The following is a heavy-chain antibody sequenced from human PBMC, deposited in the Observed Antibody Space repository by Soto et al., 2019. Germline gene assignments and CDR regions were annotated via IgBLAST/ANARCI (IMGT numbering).Heavy chain of an antibody. V-gene: IGHV3-33*01. CDR3: ARETNNWNPTDAFDI. J-gene: IGHJ3*02. CDR1: GFTFSSYG. D-gene: IGHD1-20*01. CDR2: IWYDGSNK. Sequence: QVQLVESGGGVVQPGRSLRLSCAASGFTFSSYGMHWARQAPGKGLEWVAVIWYDGSNKYYADSVKGRFTISRDNSKNTLYLQMNSLRAEDTAVYYCARETNNWNPTDAFDIWGQGTMVTVSS.